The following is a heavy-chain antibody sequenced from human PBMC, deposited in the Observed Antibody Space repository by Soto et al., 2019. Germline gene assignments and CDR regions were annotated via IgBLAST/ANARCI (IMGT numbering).Heavy chain of an antibody. CDR3: ARRLSTGWVFDF. V-gene: IGHV5-51*01. D-gene: IGHD6-19*01. CDR2: IYPGDSDT. CDR1: GYKFSSYW. J-gene: IGHJ4*02. Sequence: GESLKISCKGSGYKFSSYWIGWVRQMPGKGLGWMGIIYPGDSDTRYSPSFQGQVAFSADKSISTAYLQWSGLKASDTAIYYCARRLSTGWVFDFWGQGTLVTVSS.